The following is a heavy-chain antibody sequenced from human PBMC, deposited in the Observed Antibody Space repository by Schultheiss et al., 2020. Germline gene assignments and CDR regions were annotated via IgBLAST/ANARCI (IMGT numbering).Heavy chain of an antibody. CDR1: GFTFSSYG. CDR2: IRYDGSNK. Sequence: GESLKISCAASGFTFSSYGMHWVRQAPGKGLEWVAFIRYDGSNKYYADSVKGRFTISRDNSKNTLYLQMNSLRAEDTAVYYCASRGYYYDSSGYYPIQLDYWGQGTLVTVSS. V-gene: IGHV3-30*02. J-gene: IGHJ4*02. CDR3: ASRGYYYDSSGYYPIQLDY. D-gene: IGHD3-22*01.